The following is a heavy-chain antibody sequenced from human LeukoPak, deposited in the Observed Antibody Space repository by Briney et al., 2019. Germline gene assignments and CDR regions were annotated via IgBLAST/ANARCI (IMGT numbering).Heavy chain of an antibody. D-gene: IGHD6-25*01. CDR1: GGSFSGYY. Sequence: SETPSLTCAVYGGSFSGYYWSWIRQPPGKGLEWIGEINHSGSTNYNPSLKSRVTISVDTFKNQFSLKLSSVTAADAAVYYCARTDSSGYWGQGTLVTVSS. CDR2: INHSGST. J-gene: IGHJ4*02. V-gene: IGHV4-34*01. CDR3: ARTDSSGY.